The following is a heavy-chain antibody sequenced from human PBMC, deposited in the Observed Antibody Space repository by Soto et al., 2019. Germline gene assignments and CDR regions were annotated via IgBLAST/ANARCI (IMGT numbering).Heavy chain of an antibody. CDR2: ISDDGDKR. Sequence: GGSLRHSCVGSGFTFSNYGMHWVRQPPGKGLEWVALISDDGDKRYYADSVRGRLIISRDNSKDTLYLQMNSLGPDDTAVYFCAKARVRIVGANSFDYWGQGTPVTVS. V-gene: IGHV3-30*18. CDR1: GFTFSNYG. J-gene: IGHJ4*02. CDR3: AKARVRIVGANSFDY. D-gene: IGHD1-26*01.